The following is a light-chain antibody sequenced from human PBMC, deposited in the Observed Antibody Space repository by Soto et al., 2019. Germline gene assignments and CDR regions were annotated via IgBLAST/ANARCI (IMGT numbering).Light chain of an antibody. J-gene: IGKJ5*01. CDR1: QSISSY. CDR2: AAS. V-gene: IGKV1-39*01. CDR3: QQTYSTPIT. Sequence: DIQMTQSPSSLSVSVGDRVTIVCRASQSISSYLNWYQQKPGKAPKLLIYAASSLQGGVPSRFSGSGSGTDFILTISSLQPEDFATYYCQQTYSTPITFGQGTRLEIK.